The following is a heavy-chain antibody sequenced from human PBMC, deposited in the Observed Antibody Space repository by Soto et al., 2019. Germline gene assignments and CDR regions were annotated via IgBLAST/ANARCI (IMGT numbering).Heavy chain of an antibody. D-gene: IGHD6-19*01. J-gene: IGHJ4*02. CDR2: IYWDDNN. CDR1: VFSLTSTEVG. V-gene: IGHV2-5*02. Sequence: QITLKESGPTLVKPTQTLTLTCTFSVFSLTSTEVGVNWIRQLPVKALECLALIYWDDNNQYNPSLKSRLTVTNDTSKTLVVLTMTNMDPVATATYYCAHGSGWLSDYWGPGTLVTVSS. CDR3: AHGSGWLSDY.